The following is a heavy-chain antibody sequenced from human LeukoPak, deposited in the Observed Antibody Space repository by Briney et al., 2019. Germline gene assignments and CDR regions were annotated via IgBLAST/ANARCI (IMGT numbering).Heavy chain of an antibody. CDR3: ARALSRYMVLDY. Sequence: GGSLRLSCAASGFTFSSYSMNWVRQAPGNGLEWVSSISSSSSYIYYADSVKGRFTISRDNAKNSLYLQMNSLRAEDTAVYYCARALSRYMVLDYWGQGTLVTVSS. CDR2: ISSSSSYI. CDR1: GFTFSSYS. V-gene: IGHV3-21*01. J-gene: IGHJ4*02. D-gene: IGHD4/OR15-4a*01.